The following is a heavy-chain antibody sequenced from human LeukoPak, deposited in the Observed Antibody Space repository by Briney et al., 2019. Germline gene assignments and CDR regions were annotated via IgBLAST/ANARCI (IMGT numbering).Heavy chain of an antibody. D-gene: IGHD6-19*01. Sequence: PGGSLRLSCAASGFTFTNYDMHWVRQVTGKGLEWVSAIGTAGDTYYPGSVRGRFTISRENAKNSLYLQMSSLRDGDTAVYYCVRGGSGWYYFDYWGQGTLVTVSS. J-gene: IGHJ4*02. CDR1: GFTFTNYD. CDR2: IGTAGDT. CDR3: VRGGSGWYYFDY. V-gene: IGHV3-13*04.